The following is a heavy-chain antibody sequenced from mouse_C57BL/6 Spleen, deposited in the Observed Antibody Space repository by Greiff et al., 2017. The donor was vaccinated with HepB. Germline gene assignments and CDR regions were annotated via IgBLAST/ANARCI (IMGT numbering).Heavy chain of an antibody. V-gene: IGHV5-6*01. J-gene: IGHJ2*01. Sequence: EVQGVESGGDLVKPGGSLKLSCAASGFTFSSYGMSWVRQTPDKRLEWVATISSGGSYTYYPDSVKGRFTISRDNAKNTLYLQMSSLKSEDTAMYYCARQIWIDYWGQGTTLTVSS. CDR1: GFTFSSYG. CDR2: ISSGGSYT. CDR3: ARQIWIDY.